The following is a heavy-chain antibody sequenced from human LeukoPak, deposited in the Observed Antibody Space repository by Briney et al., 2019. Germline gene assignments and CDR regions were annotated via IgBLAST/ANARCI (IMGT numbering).Heavy chain of an antibody. CDR1: GFIFSSYG. J-gene: IGHJ6*03. D-gene: IGHD3-16*01. V-gene: IGHV3-30*02. CDR2: IRYDGSRK. CDR3: AKDPDRVTFGETVYYMDV. Sequence: GGSLRLSCAASGFIFSSYGMHWVRQAPDKGLEWVAFIRYDGSRKYYADSVKGRFTISRDNSKNTLYLQMNSLRAEDTAVYYCAKDPDRVTFGETVYYMDVWGKGTTVTISS.